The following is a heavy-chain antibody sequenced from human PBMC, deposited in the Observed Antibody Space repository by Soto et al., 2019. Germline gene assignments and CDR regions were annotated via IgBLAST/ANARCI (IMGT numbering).Heavy chain of an antibody. D-gene: IGHD6-19*01. J-gene: IGHJ4*02. CDR3: ARAGWYRFDY. V-gene: IGHV3-74*01. Sequence: GGSLRLSCAASGFTFSTYWMHWVRQAPGKGLVWVSRINSDGSSTNYADSVEGRFTISRDNAKNTLFLQMNSLRVEDTAVYYCARAGWYRFDYWGQGTLVTVSS. CDR2: INSDGSST. CDR1: GFTFSTYW.